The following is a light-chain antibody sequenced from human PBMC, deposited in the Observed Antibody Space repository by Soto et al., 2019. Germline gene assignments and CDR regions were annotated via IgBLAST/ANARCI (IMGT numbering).Light chain of an antibody. CDR1: QSVSSSY. Sequence: EIVLTQSPGTLSLSPGERATLSCRASQSVSSSYLAWYQQKPGQAPRLLIYGASSRATGIPDRFSGSGSGTDFTLTIRRLETEDFAVYYCQQYGSSLYTFGQGTQLEIK. CDR3: QQYGSSLYT. J-gene: IGKJ2*01. CDR2: GAS. V-gene: IGKV3-20*01.